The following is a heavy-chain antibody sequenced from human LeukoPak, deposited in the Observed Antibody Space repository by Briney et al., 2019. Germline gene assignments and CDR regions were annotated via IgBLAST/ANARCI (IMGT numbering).Heavy chain of an antibody. Sequence: SETLSLTCTVSGGSISSYYWSWIRQPPGRGLEWIGYIYTSGSTNYNPSLNSRVTISVDTSKNQFSLKLSSVTAADTAVYYCARQVYLGGMDVWGQGATVTVSS. CDR2: IYTSGST. CDR3: ARQVYLGGMDV. CDR1: GGSISSYY. J-gene: IGHJ6*02. V-gene: IGHV4-59*08. D-gene: IGHD2-8*01.